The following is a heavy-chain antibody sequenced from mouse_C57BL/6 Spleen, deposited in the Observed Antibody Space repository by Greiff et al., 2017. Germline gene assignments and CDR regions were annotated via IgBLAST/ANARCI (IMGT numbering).Heavy chain of an antibody. Sequence: EVKLMESGGGLVQPGGSLKLSCAASGFTFSDYGMAWVRQAPRKGPEWVAFISNLAYSNYYADTVTGRLTISRENAKNTLYLEMSSLRSEDTAMYYCARRLTGTGAMDYWGQGTSVTVSS. CDR3: ARRLTGTGAMDY. CDR1: GFTFSDYG. D-gene: IGHD4-1*01. V-gene: IGHV5-15*01. CDR2: ISNLAYSN. J-gene: IGHJ4*01.